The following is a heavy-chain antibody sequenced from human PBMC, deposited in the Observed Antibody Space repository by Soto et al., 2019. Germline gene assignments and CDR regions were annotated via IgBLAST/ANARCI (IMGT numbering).Heavy chain of an antibody. CDR1: GGTFSSYA. Sequence: SVKVSCKASGGTFSSYAISWVRQAPGQGLEWMGGVIPIFGTANYAQKFQGRVTITADESTSTAYMELSSLRSEDTAVYYCARDGVGCSSTSCYRWFDPWGQGTLVTVSS. CDR2: VIPIFGTA. V-gene: IGHV1-69*13. J-gene: IGHJ5*02. CDR3: ARDGVGCSSTSCYRWFDP. D-gene: IGHD2-2*01.